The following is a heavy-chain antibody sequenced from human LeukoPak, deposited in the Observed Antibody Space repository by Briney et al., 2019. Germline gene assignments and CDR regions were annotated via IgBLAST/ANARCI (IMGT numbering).Heavy chain of an antibody. CDR3: ARRPSGYSYGYYDY. D-gene: IGHD5-18*01. V-gene: IGHV5-51*01. Sequence: GESLRISCRVSGYSFPSYWITWVRQMPGKGLEWMGIIYPGDSDTRYSPSFQGQVTISADKSISTAYLQWSSLKASDTAMYYCARRPSGYSYGYYDYWGQGTLVTVSS. CDR1: GYSFPSYW. J-gene: IGHJ4*02. CDR2: IYPGDSDT.